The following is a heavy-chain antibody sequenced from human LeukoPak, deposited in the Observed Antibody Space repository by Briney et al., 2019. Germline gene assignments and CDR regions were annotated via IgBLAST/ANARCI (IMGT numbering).Heavy chain of an antibody. Sequence: ASVKVSCKASGYTFTNYYIHWVRQAPGQGLEWMGIINPSGGGTSYAQKFQGRVTMTRDTSTSTVYMDLSGLRSEDTAVYYCARRGDYGDSLSYYTMDVWGQGTTATVSS. V-gene: IGHV1-46*01. CDR3: ARRGDYGDSLSYYTMDV. D-gene: IGHD4-17*01. J-gene: IGHJ6*02. CDR2: INPSGGGT. CDR1: GYTFTNYY.